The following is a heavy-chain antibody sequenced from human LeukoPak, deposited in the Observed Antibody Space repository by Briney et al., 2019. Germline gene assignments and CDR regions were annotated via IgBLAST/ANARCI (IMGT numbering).Heavy chain of an antibody. CDR1: GGTFSSYA. CDR3: ARDFGAPPYSATRGYYMDV. J-gene: IGHJ6*03. V-gene: IGHV1-69*04. CDR2: IIPILGIA. Sequence: SVKVSCRASGGTFSSYAISWVRQAPGQGLEWMGRIIPILGIANYAQKFQGRVTITADKSTSTAYMELRSLRSDDTAVYYCARDFGAPPYSATRGYYMDVWGKGTTVTVSS. D-gene: IGHD1-26*01.